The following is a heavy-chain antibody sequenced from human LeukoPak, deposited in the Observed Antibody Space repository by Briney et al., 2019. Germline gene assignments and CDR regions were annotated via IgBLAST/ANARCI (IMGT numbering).Heavy chain of an antibody. Sequence: PSETLSLTCAVYGGSFSGYYWSWIRQPPGKGLGWIGEINHSGSTNYNPSLKSRVTISVDTSKNQFSLKLSSVTAADTAVYYCARGRGDGYNWNYWGQGTLVTVSS. J-gene: IGHJ4*02. V-gene: IGHV4-34*01. CDR3: ARGRGDGYNWNY. D-gene: IGHD5-24*01. CDR2: INHSGST. CDR1: GGSFSGYY.